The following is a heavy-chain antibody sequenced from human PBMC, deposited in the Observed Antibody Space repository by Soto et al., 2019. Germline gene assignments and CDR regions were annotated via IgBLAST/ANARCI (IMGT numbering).Heavy chain of an antibody. Sequence: QVKLVQSGAEVKKPGSSVKVSCKASGGTFSSYAISWVRQAPGQGLEWMGGSIPIFGTANYAQKFQGSVTITADKSTCRAYMELSSLRSGATAVYYCTGGIAAAGYYYYGMDGWGQGTTVTVSS. CDR1: GGTFSSYA. J-gene: IGHJ6*02. V-gene: IGHV1-69*06. D-gene: IGHD6-13*01. CDR2: SIPIFGTA. CDR3: TGGIAAAGYYYYGMDG.